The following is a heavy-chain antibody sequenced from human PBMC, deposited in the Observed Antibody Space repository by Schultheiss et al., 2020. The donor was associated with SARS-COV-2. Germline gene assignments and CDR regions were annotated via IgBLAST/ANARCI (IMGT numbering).Heavy chain of an antibody. CDR2: TYYSGNT. CDR3: ARDEGEGVDYYYGMDV. D-gene: IGHD2-15*01. Sequence: SETLSLTCTVSGGSISSGGYYWNWIRQHPGQGLEWIGYTYYSGNTYYNPSLKGRFTISLDTSKNQFSLKLSSVTAADTAVYYFARDEGEGVDYYYGMDVWGPGATVTVA. CDR1: GGSISSGGYY. J-gene: IGHJ6*01. V-gene: IGHV4-31*03.